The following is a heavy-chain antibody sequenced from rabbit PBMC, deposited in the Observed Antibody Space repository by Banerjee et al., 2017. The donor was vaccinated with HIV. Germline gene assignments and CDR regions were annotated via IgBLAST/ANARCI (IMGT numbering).Heavy chain of an antibody. D-gene: IGHD4-1*01. CDR1: GFDFSSNT. V-gene: IGHV1S40*01. CDR3: ARDLAGVIGWNFNL. Sequence: QSLEESGGDLVKPGASLTLTCTASGFDFSSNTMCWVRQAPGKGLEWIACINTNSGNAVYASWAKGRFTISKTSSTTVTLQMTSLTAADTATYFCARDLAGVIGWNFNLWGPGTL. J-gene: IGHJ4*01. CDR2: INTNSGNA.